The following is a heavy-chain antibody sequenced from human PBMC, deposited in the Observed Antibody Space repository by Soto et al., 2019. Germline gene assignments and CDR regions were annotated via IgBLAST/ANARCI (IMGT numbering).Heavy chain of an antibody. J-gene: IGHJ4*02. CDR3: ARSVDLWEPCHY. D-gene: IGHD1-26*01. V-gene: IGHV3-30-3*01. Sequence: PGGSLRLSCAASGFTFSSYAMHWVRQAPGKGLEWVAVISYDGSNKYYADSVKGRFTISRGNSKNTLYLQMNSLRAEDTAVYYCARSVDLWEPCHYWGQGTLVTVSS. CDR2: ISYDGSNK. CDR1: GFTFSSYA.